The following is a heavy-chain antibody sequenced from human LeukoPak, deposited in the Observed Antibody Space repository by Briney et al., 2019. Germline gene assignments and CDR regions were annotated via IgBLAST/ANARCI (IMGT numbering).Heavy chain of an antibody. J-gene: IGHJ4*02. CDR2: ISSSSSYI. V-gene: IGHV3-21*01. D-gene: IGHD6-19*01. CDR3: ARLIAVASQFSNDY. CDR1: GFTFSNYN. Sequence: GGSLRLSCAVSGFTFSNYNMNWVRQAPGKGLEWVSSISSSSSYIYYADSVKGRFTISRDNDKNSLSLQMNGLRAEDTAVYDCARLIAVASQFSNDYWGQGTLVTVSS.